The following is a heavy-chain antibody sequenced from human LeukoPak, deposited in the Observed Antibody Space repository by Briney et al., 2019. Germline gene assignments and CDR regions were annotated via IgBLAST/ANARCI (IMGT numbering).Heavy chain of an antibody. CDR1: GFTSNDYY. J-gene: IGHJ5*02. Sequence: PGGSLRLSCAASGFTSNDYYMSWIRQAPGEGLEWLSYINIGGTNTHYADSVKGRFTISRDNAKKSLYLEMNNLRAEDAAVYYCATDGAGFDTWGQGVLVTVSS. V-gene: IGHV3-11*01. CDR2: INIGGTNT. CDR3: ATDGAGFDT.